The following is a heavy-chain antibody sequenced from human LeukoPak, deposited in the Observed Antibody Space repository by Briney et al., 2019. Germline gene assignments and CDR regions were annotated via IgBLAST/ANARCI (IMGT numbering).Heavy chain of an antibody. V-gene: IGHV3-64D*06. Sequence: GGSLRLSCSASGFTISSYAIHWVRQAPGKGLEYVSAISSNGGSTYYADSVKGRFTISGDNSKNTLYLQMSSLRAEDTAVYYCVKVDTAMAFDYWGQGTLVTVSS. CDR1: GFTISSYA. CDR2: ISSNGGST. D-gene: IGHD5-18*01. J-gene: IGHJ4*02. CDR3: VKVDTAMAFDY.